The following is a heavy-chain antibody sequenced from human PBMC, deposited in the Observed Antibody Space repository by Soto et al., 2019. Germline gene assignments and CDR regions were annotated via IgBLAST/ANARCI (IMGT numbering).Heavy chain of an antibody. CDR2: ISYDGSSK. CDR1: GFIFNGYG. V-gene: IGHV3-30-3*01. CDR3: TREGNGYKYYFDY. D-gene: IGHD5-12*01. J-gene: IGHJ4*02. Sequence: QVQLVESGGGVVQPGRSLRLSFSASGFIFNGYGLHWVRQAPGKGLEWVAMISYDGSSKYYADSVKGRFTISRDNSKNTMYLQMNSLRPEDTAVYYCTREGNGYKYYFDYWGQGTLVTVSS.